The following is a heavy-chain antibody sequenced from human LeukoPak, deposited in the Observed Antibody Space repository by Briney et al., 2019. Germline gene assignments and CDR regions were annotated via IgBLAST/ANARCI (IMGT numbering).Heavy chain of an antibody. CDR2: INGSGGST. D-gene: IGHD3-10*01. CDR3: AKGRYYGSGKWGYFEY. CDR1: GFTFSSYA. V-gene: IGHV3-23*01. J-gene: IGHJ4*02. Sequence: GGSLRLSCAASGFTFSSYAMSWVRQAPGKGLEWVSGINGSGGSTYYADSVKGRLTSSRDNSKNTLYLQMNSLRAEDTAVYYCAKGRYYGSGKWGYFEYWGQGTLVTVSS.